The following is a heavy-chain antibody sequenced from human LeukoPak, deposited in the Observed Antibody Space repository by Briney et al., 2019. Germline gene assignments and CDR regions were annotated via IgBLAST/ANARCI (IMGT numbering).Heavy chain of an antibody. CDR2: ISSSGSTI. V-gene: IGHV3-48*03. Sequence: PGGSLRLSCAASGFTFSSYEMNWVRQAPGKGLEWVSYISSSGSTIYYADSVKGRFTISRGNAKNSLYLQMNSLRAEDTAVYYCARDCGGCSCYDPYDAFDIWGQGTMVTVSS. D-gene: IGHD2-15*01. J-gene: IGHJ3*02. CDR3: ARDCGGCSCYDPYDAFDI. CDR1: GFTFSSYE.